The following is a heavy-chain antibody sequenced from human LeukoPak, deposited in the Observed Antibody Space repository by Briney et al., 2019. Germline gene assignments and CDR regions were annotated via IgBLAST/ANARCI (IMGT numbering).Heavy chain of an antibody. CDR2: VSGSGSST. J-gene: IGHJ4*02. CDR1: GFTFSSYA. Sequence: GGSLRLSCAASGFTFSSYAMTWVRQAPGKGLEWVSSVSGSGSSTDYADSVKGRLTISRDNSKNTLYLQMNTLRVEDTAVYYCAKAYSSDRWRPFDYWGQGTLVTVSS. CDR3: AKAYSSDRWRPFDY. D-gene: IGHD6-19*01. V-gene: IGHV3-23*01.